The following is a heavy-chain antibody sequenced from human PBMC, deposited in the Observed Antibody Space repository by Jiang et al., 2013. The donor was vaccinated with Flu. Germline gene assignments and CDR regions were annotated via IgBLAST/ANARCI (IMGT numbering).Heavy chain of an antibody. V-gene: IGHV5-10-1*01. Sequence: GAEVKKPGESLRISCKGSGYSFTSYWISWVRQMPGKGLEWMGRIDPSDSYINYSPSFQGHVTISADKSISSVYLQWSSLKASDTAMYYCARLDMPEGGYYGMDVWGKGTTVTVSS. D-gene: IGHD2-2*03. CDR2: IDPSDSYI. CDR3: ARLDMPEGGYYGMDV. CDR1: GYSFTSYW. J-gene: IGHJ6*04.